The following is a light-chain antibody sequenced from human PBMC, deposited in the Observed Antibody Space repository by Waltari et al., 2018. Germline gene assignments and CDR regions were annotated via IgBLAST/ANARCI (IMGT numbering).Light chain of an antibody. CDR2: KVS. Sequence: DVVMTKSPLSLPVTLGQPASISCRSSQSLVHSDGATYLNWFQQRPGQSPRRLIYKVSNRDSGVPDRFSGSGSGTDFTLKISRVEAEDVAVYYCMQGTHWPRTFGQGTKVEIK. V-gene: IGKV2-30*02. J-gene: IGKJ1*01. CDR3: MQGTHWPRT. CDR1: QSLVHSDGATY.